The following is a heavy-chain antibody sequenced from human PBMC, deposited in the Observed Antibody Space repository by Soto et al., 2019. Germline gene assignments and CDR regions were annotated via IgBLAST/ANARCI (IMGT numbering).Heavy chain of an antibody. J-gene: IGHJ6*02. Sequence: QITLTESGPTLVKPTQTLTLTCTFSGLSLSTRGEGVAWIRQPPGKALEWLALIYLNDDKRYSPSMKNRISIANDTSKNQVVLTSTNMDPAATATYYCRHSPAAAKHLVRFYYSAMDVWGPGTTVTVSS. V-gene: IGHV2-5*01. CDR3: RHSPAAAKHLVRFYYSAMDV. CDR2: IYLNDDK. D-gene: IGHD2-2*01. CDR1: GLSLSTRGEG.